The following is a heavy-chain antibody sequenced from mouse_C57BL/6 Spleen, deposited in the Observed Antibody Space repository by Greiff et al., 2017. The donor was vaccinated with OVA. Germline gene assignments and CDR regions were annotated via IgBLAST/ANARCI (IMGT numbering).Heavy chain of an antibody. CDR1: GYTFTSYW. J-gene: IGHJ4*01. CDR3: ARKDTRIYYAMDY. Sequence: QVQLQQSGAELVKPGASVKLSCKASGYTFTSYWMHWVKQRPGQGLEWIGMIHPNSGSTNYNEKFKSKATLTVDKSSSTAYMQLSSLTSEDSAVYYCARKDTRIYYAMDYWGQGTSVTVSS. V-gene: IGHV1-64*01. D-gene: IGHD5-1-1*01. CDR2: IHPNSGST.